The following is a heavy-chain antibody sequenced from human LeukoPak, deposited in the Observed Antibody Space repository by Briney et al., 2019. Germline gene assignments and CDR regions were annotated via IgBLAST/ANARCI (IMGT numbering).Heavy chain of an antibody. CDR2: ISPSGGST. V-gene: IGHV1-46*01. CDR3: ARDRGIDSSFDY. Sequence: ASVKVSCKAFGYTFTSNYMHWVRQAPGQGPEWMGVISPSGGSTTYAQKFQGRVTLTRDMSTSTDYLELSSLRSEDTAVYYCARDRGIDSSFDYWGQGTLVTVSS. D-gene: IGHD3-22*01. CDR1: GYTFTSNY. J-gene: IGHJ4*02.